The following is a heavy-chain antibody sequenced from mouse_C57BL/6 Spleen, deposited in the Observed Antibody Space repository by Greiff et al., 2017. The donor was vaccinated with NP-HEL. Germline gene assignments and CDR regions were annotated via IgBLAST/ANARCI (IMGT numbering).Heavy chain of an antibody. D-gene: IGHD3-2*02. CDR1: GYTFTDYN. CDR3: ARSLPTAQATGFAY. Sequence: EVQLQQSGPELVKPGASVKMSCKASGYTFTDYNMHWVKQSHGKSLEWIGYINPNNGGTSYNQKFKGTATLTVNKSSSTAYMELRSLTSEDSAVYYCARSLPTAQATGFAYWGQGALVTVSA. J-gene: IGHJ3*01. V-gene: IGHV1-22*01. CDR2: INPNNGGT.